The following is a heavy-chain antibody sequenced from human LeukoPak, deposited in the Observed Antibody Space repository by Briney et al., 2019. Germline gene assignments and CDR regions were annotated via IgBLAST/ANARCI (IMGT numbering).Heavy chain of an antibody. CDR2: IIPIFGTA. D-gene: IGHD6-19*01. V-gene: IGHV1-69*06. CDR1: GGTFSSYA. Sequence: ASVKVSCQASGGTFSSYAISWVRQAPGQGLEWMGGIIPIFGTANYAQKFQGRVTITADKSTSTAYMELSSLRAEDTAVYYCAKRSAESSGYFDYWGQGTLVTVSS. J-gene: IGHJ4*02. CDR3: AKRSAESSGYFDY.